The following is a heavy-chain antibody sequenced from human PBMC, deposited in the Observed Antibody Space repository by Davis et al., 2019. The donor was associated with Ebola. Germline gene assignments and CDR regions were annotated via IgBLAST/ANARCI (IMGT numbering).Heavy chain of an antibody. CDR1: GYTFTNYD. V-gene: IGHV1-8*01. D-gene: IGHD5-12*01. CDR3: VRGRKVARMGSWFDS. J-gene: IGHJ5*01. Sequence: ASVKVSCKASGYTFTNYDVHWVRQGTGQGLEWIGWMNPNSGNTGYGQKFQGRVTMTRNSSISTAYMELSSLTSEDTAVYYCVRGRKVARMGSWFDSWGQGTQVTVSS. CDR2: MNPNSGNT.